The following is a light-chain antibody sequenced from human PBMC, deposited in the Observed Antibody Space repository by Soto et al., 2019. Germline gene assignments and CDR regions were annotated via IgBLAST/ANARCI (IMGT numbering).Light chain of an antibody. CDR1: SSDVGAYDY. J-gene: IGLJ2*01. CDR3: SSFVGINNLL. V-gene: IGLV2-8*01. CDR2: EVS. Sequence: QSVLTQPPSASGSPGQSVTISCTGTSSDVGAYDYVSWYQQHPGKAPKLMIYEVSQRPSGVPDRFSGSKSGNTASLTISGLQAEDEGDYYCSSFVGINNLLFGGGTKLTVL.